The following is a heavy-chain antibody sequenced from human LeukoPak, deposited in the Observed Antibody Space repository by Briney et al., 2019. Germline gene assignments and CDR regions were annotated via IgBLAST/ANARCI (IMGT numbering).Heavy chain of an antibody. D-gene: IGHD6-25*01. J-gene: IGHJ4*02. CDR1: GFTFSSYG. CDR2: ISYDGSNK. Sequence: GGPLRLSCAASGFTFSSYGMHWVRQAPGKGLEWVAVISYDGSNKYYADSVKGRFTISRDNSKNTLYLQMNSLRAEDTAVYYCAKEAPPYSSGDMYYFDYWGQGTLVTVSS. V-gene: IGHV3-30*18. CDR3: AKEAPPYSSGDMYYFDY.